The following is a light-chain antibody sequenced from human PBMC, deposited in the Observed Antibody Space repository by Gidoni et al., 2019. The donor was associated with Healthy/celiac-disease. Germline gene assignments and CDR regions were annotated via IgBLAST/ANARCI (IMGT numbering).Light chain of an antibody. J-gene: IGLJ1*01. CDR1: SSNIGNNY. Sequence: QSVLTQPPSVSAAPGQKVTISCSGSSSNIGNNYVSWYQQLPGTAPKLLIYENNKRPSGIPDRFSGSKSGTSATLGITGLQTGDEADYYCGTWDSSLLGAFGTGTKVTVL. CDR3: GTWDSSLLGA. V-gene: IGLV1-51*02. CDR2: ENN.